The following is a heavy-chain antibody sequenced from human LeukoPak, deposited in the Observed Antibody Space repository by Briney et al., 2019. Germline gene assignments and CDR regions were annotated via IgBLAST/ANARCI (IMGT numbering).Heavy chain of an antibody. CDR2: IKQDGGEK. Sequence: PGGSLRLSCAASGFSISSYWMAWVRQAPGKGLEWVANIKQDGGEKNYVDSVKGRFTISRDNPKNSLYLQMSSLRAEDTAVYYCARNSGSNRPVDCWGQGTLVAVSS. CDR1: GFSISSYW. V-gene: IGHV3-7*02. CDR3: ARNSGSNRPVDC. J-gene: IGHJ4*02. D-gene: IGHD1-26*01.